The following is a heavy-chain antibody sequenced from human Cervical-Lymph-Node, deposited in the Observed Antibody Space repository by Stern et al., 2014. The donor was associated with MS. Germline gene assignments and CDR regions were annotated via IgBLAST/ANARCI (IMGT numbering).Heavy chain of an antibody. CDR3: ARGVAWLRYEY. D-gene: IGHD5-12*01. Sequence: VQLVESGAEVKKPGASVKVSCKASGYTFTGYYMHWVRQAPGQGLEWMGRINPNSGDTNYAQNFQGRVTMTRDTSISTAHMELSRLTSDDTAVYYCARGVAWLRYEYWGQGTLVTVSS. CDR2: INPNSGDT. J-gene: IGHJ4*02. CDR1: GYTFTGYY. V-gene: IGHV1-2*06.